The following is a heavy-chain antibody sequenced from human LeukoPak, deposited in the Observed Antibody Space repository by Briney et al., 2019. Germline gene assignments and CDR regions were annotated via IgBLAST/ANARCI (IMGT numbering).Heavy chain of an antibody. CDR2: ISGSGGST. Sequence: GGSLRLSCAASGFTFSSYAMSWVRQAPRKGLEWVSAISGSGGSTYYADSVKGRFTISRDNSKNTLYLQMNSLRAEDTAVYYCAKDINWNDGFDYWGQGTLVTVSS. J-gene: IGHJ4*02. CDR3: AKDINWNDGFDY. D-gene: IGHD1-1*01. V-gene: IGHV3-23*01. CDR1: GFTFSSYA.